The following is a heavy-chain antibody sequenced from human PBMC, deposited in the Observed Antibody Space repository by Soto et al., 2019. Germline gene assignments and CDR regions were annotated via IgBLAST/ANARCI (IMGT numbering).Heavy chain of an antibody. V-gene: IGHV3-30-3*01. CDR1: GFTFSSYA. Sequence: QVQLVESGGGVVQPGRSLRLSCAASGFTFSSYAMHWVRQAPGKGLEWVAVISYDGSNKYYADSVKGRFTISRDNSKNTLYLQMNSLRAEDTAVYYCARGSSEVVKAKDYWGQGTLVTVSS. D-gene: IGHD2-15*01. CDR2: ISYDGSNK. CDR3: ARGSSEVVKAKDY. J-gene: IGHJ4*02.